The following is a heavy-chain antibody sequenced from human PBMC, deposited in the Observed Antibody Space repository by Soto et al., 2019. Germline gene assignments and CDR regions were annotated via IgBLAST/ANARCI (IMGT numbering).Heavy chain of an antibody. Sequence: KPSETLSLTCTVSGGSISSGDYYWSWIRQPPGKGLEWIGYIYYSGSTYYNPSLKSRVTISVDTSKNQFSLKLSSVTAADTAVYYCARDHRYYDSSGHRDAFDIWGQGTIVTVSS. V-gene: IGHV4-30-4*01. CDR3: ARDHRYYDSSGHRDAFDI. D-gene: IGHD3-22*01. CDR1: GGSISSGDYY. CDR2: IYYSGST. J-gene: IGHJ3*02.